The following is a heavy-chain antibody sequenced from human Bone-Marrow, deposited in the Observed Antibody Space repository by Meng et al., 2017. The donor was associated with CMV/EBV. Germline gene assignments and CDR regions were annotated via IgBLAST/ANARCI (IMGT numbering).Heavy chain of an antibody. Sequence: GGSLRLSCAASGFTFSDYYMTWIRQAPGKGLEWLSHISSSGSIRHYADSVKGRFTISRDNAKNSLYLQMNSLRAEDTAVYYCARVVCTNGVCYTGYYFDYWGQGTLVTVSS. CDR2: ISSSGSIR. V-gene: IGHV3-11*04. CDR1: GFTFSDYY. D-gene: IGHD2-8*01. CDR3: ARVVCTNGVCYTGYYFDY. J-gene: IGHJ4*02.